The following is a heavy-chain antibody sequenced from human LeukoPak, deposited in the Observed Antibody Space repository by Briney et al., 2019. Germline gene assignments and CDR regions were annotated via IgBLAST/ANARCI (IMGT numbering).Heavy chain of an antibody. J-gene: IGHJ3*02. Sequence: PGRSLRLSCAASGFTFSSYAMHWVRQAPGKGLEWVAVISYDGSNKYYADSVKGRFTISRDNSKNTLYLQMNSLRAEDTAVYYCARGRVVPAAMGGYGAFDIWGQGTMVTVSS. CDR2: ISYDGSNK. CDR3: ARGRVVPAAMGGYGAFDI. D-gene: IGHD2-2*01. CDR1: GFTFSSYA. V-gene: IGHV3-30-3*01.